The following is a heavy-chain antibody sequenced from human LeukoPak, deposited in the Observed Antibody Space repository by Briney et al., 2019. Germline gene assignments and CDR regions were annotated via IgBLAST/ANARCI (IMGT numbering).Heavy chain of an antibody. CDR2: IYSGGST. J-gene: IGHJ3*02. Sequence: PGGSLRVSCAASGFTVSSNYMSWVRQAPGKGLEWVSVIYSGGSTYYADSVKGRFTISRDNSKNTLYLQMNSLRAEDTAVYYCARATVTTSIIEHAFDIWGQGTMVTVSS. CDR3: ARATVTTSIIEHAFDI. D-gene: IGHD4-17*01. V-gene: IGHV3-53*01. CDR1: GFTVSSNY.